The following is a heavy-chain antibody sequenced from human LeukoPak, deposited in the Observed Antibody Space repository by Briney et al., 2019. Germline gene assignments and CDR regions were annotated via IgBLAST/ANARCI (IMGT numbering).Heavy chain of an antibody. CDR1: GYTFTSYA. J-gene: IGHJ5*02. D-gene: IGHD2-15*01. CDR3: ARELLLLGESNWFDP. CDR2: INVANGNT. Sequence: PGGSLRLSCAASGYTFTSYAMHWVRQAPGQRLEWMGWINVANGNTKYSQKLQGRVTITRDTSASTAYMELSSLRSEDTAVYYCARELLLLGESNWFDPWGQGTLVTVSS. V-gene: IGHV1-3*01.